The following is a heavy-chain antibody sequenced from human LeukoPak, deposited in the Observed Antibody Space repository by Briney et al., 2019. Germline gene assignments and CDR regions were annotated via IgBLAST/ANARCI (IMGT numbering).Heavy chain of an antibody. V-gene: IGHV4-30-2*02. Sequence: SETLSLTCAVSGGSISSGGYSWSWIRQPPGKGLEWIGYIYHSGSTKYNPSLKSRVTISVDTSKNQFSLKLSSMAAADTAVYYCARRPAVNPRYYFDYWGQGILVTVSS. CDR3: ARRPAVNPRYYFDY. D-gene: IGHD3-22*01. J-gene: IGHJ4*02. CDR2: IYHSGST. CDR1: GGSISSGGYS.